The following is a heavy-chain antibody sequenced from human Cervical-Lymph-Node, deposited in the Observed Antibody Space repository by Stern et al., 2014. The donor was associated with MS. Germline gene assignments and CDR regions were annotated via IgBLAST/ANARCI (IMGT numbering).Heavy chain of an antibody. CDR3: ANYDGLGYSPYADDAFDI. Sequence: QVQLQESGPGLVKPSETLSLTCTVSGGSITRGSYYWGWIRQPPGKGLEWLGGIYFRAPTYYTPSLKSRSPISIDTSKTQFSLRLSSVTAADTAVYYCANYDGLGYSPYADDAFDIWGQGTVVTVSS. CDR2: IYFRAPT. J-gene: IGHJ3*02. D-gene: IGHD5-12*01. CDR1: GGSITRGSYY. V-gene: IGHV4-39*01.